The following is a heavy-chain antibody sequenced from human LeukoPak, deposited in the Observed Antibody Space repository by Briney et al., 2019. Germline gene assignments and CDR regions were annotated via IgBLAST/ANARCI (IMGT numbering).Heavy chain of an antibody. D-gene: IGHD6-13*01. CDR1: GSTFRTYG. Sequence: GGSLRLSCAASGSTFRTYGMHWVRQAPGKGLEWVAVISDDGNAKKYADSVKGRFTISRDNSNDTLYRQMNTLTDDDTAVYYCAKGMGYRGSWSNWFDPWGQGTLVTVSS. CDR3: AKGMGYRGSWSNWFDP. V-gene: IGHV3-30*18. J-gene: IGHJ5*01. CDR2: ISDDGNAK.